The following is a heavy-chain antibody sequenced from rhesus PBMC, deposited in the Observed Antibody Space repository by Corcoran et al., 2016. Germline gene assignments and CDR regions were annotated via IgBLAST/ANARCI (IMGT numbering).Heavy chain of an antibody. Sequence: QVQLQESGPGLVKPSETLSLTCAVSGGSVSSSNWWSWIRQPPGKGLEWIGDISGSSGSTYNNPSLKSRVTSSTDTSKNQFSLKLSSVTAADTAVYYCARGYSLDSWGQGVVVTVSS. V-gene: IGHV4-65*01. CDR3: ARGYSLDS. CDR2: ISGSSGST. J-gene: IGHJ6*01. CDR1: GGSVSSSNW.